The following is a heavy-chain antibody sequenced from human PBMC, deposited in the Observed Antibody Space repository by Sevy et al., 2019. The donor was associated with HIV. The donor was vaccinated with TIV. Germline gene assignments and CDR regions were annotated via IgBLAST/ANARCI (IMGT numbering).Heavy chain of an antibody. Sequence: GGSLRLSCAASEFTFSSYNMYWVRQAPGKGLEWVSSISGSSNYIYYAESVKGRFRISRDNVKDTLYLQMNSLRADDTAVYYCARGPPDGSYDYFDYWGQGTLVTVSS. V-gene: IGHV3-21*06. CDR2: ISGSSNYI. CDR3: ARGPPDGSYDYFDY. CDR1: EFTFSSYN. D-gene: IGHD1-26*01. J-gene: IGHJ4*02.